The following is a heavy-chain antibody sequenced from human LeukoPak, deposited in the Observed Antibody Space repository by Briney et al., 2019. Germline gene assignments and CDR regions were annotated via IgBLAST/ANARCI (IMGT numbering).Heavy chain of an antibody. D-gene: IGHD2-15*01. CDR2: ISGDNPGT. CDR3: AKAPVGHCSGAFCYHFDS. CDR1: GFTFSTYA. V-gene: IGHV3-23*01. Sequence: GRSLRLSCAASGFTFSTYAMSWVRQPPGKGLEWVAAISGDNPGTYHANSVKGRFTISRDNSKNTLHLQMSGLRAEDTARYYCAKAPVGHCSGAFCYHFDSWGQGTLVTVSS. J-gene: IGHJ4*02.